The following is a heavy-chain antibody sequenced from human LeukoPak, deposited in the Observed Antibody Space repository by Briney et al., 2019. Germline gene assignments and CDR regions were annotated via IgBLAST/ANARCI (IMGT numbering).Heavy chain of an antibody. CDR1: GYSFTSYW. CDR2: IYPGDSDT. D-gene: IGHD3-22*01. CDR3: ARNRYYDSRGYRYFDY. V-gene: IGHV5-51*01. Sequence: GESLKISCKGSGYSFTSYWIGWVRQMPGKGLEWMGIIYPGDSDTRYSPSFQGQVTISADKSISTAYLQWSSLKASDTAMYYCARNRYYDSRGYRYFDYWGQGTLVTVSS. J-gene: IGHJ4*02.